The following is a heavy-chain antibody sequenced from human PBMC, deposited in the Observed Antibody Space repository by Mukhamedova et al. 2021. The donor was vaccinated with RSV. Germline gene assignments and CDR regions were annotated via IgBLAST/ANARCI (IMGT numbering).Heavy chain of an antibody. CDR3: AREDASDGLDI. Sequence: SYGIHWVRQAPGKGLEWVAYISYDGTYEEYADSVRGRIAISRDNSKNTLFLQMNSLNSADTAMFYCAREDASDGLDIWGQGTMVT. CDR2: ISYDGTYE. V-gene: IGHV3-30*09. J-gene: IGHJ3*02. D-gene: IGHD2-2*01. CDR1: SYG.